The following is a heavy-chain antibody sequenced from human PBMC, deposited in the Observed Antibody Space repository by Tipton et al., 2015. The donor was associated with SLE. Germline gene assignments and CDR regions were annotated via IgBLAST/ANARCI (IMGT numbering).Heavy chain of an antibody. CDR3: ARGSSWTGYYYYYMDV. CDR2: ISYDGSNK. J-gene: IGHJ6*03. D-gene: IGHD6-13*01. CDR1: GFTFSSYA. Sequence: RSLRLSCAASGFTFSSYAMHWVRQAPGKGLEWVAVISYDGSNKYYADSVKGRFTISRDNSKNTLYLQMNSPRAEDTAVYYCARGSSWTGYYYYYMDVWGKGTTVTVSS. V-gene: IGHV3-30-3*01.